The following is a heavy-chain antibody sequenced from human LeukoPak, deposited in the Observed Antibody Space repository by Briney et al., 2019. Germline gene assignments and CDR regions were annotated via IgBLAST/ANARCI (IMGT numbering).Heavy chain of an antibody. D-gene: IGHD2-2*01. CDR1: GGSISSSNW. CDR3: AKDKAQCSSTSCYEEGFDY. CDR2: IYHSGST. V-gene: IGHV4-4*02. J-gene: IGHJ4*02. Sequence: SSETLSLTCAVSGGSISSSNWWSWVRQPPGKGLEWIGEIYHSGSTNYNPSLKSRVTISVDKSKNQFSLKLSSVTAADTAVYYCAKDKAQCSSTSCYEEGFDYWGQGTLVTVSS.